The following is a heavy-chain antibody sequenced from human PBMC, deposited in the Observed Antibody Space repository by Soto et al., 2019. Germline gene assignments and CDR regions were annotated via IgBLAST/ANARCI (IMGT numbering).Heavy chain of an antibody. CDR3: AESTRGSYFDY. Sequence: SETLSLTCTVSGGSISSGGYYWSWIRQHPGKGLEWIGYIYYSGSTNYNPSLKSRVTISVDRSKNQFSLKLSSVTAADTAVYYCAESTRGSYFDYWGQGTLVTVSS. CDR1: GGSISSGGYY. D-gene: IGHD2-15*01. J-gene: IGHJ4*02. CDR2: IYYSGST. V-gene: IGHV4-61*08.